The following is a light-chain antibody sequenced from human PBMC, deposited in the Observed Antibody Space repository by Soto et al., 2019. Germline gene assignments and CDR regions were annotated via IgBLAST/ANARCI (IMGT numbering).Light chain of an antibody. V-gene: IGKV1-27*01. CDR1: QAISNY. CDR2: AAS. Sequence: DIQMTQSPSSLSASVGDRVTITCRASQAISNYLAWYQQKPGKVPTLLISAASTLQSGVPSRFSGSGSGTXXXXXXXXXXPXXVATYYCQKXNAVPTFGGGTKVEI. J-gene: IGKJ4*01. CDR3: QKXNAVPT.